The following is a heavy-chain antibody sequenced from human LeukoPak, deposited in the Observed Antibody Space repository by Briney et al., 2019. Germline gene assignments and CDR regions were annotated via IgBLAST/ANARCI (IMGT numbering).Heavy chain of an antibody. CDR1: GGSISSYY. CDR3: ARGASGWSDFDY. Sequence: SETLSLTCTVSGGSISSYYWSWIRQPPGKGLEWIGYIYYSGSTNYNPSLKSRLTISVDKSNNQFSLKVRSVTAADTAVYYCARGASGWSDFDYWGQGTLVTVSS. CDR2: IYYSGST. D-gene: IGHD6-19*01. V-gene: IGHV4-59*12. J-gene: IGHJ4*02.